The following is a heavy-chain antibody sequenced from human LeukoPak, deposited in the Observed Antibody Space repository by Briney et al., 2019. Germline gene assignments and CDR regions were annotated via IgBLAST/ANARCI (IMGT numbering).Heavy chain of an antibody. J-gene: IGHJ4*02. V-gene: IGHV1-8*01. D-gene: IGHD4-17*01. CDR1: GYTFSSCD. Sequence: ASVKVSCKASGYTFSSCDSNWVRQATGQGREWMGWMNPNSGNTGYAQKFQGRVTMTRSTSISTAYMELSSLRSEDTAVYYCARQTRDYAFDYWGQGTLVTVSS. CDR2: MNPNSGNT. CDR3: ARQTRDYAFDY.